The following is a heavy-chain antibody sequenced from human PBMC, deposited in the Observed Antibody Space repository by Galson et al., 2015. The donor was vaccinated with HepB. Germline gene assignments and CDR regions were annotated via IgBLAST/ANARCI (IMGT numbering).Heavy chain of an antibody. CDR3: AKDWDCSRTSCYSWFDP. J-gene: IGHJ5*02. CDR1: GYTFTSFY. V-gene: IGHV1-46*01. D-gene: IGHD2-2*02. Sequence: SVKVSCKASGYTFTSFYIHWVRQAPGQGLEWMGTINPSDGTTSYAERFQGRVTMTRDTSTSTVYMELSRLRSGDTALYYCAKDWDCSRTSCYSWFDPWGQGSLVTVSS. CDR2: INPSDGTT.